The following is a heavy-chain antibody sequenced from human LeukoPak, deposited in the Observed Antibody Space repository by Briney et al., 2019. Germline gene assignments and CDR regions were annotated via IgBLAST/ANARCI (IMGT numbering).Heavy chain of an antibody. CDR1: GFTFTNHW. CDR3: AEGTTA. D-gene: IGHD2/OR15-2a*01. J-gene: IGHJ5*02. Sequence: GGSLRLSCAASGFTFTNHWMSWVRQAPGKGLEWVSNINQDGSEKFYVDSVKGRFTISRDNAKNSLYLQMNSLRAEDTAVYYCAEGTTAWGQGTLVTVSS. CDR2: INQDGSEK. V-gene: IGHV3-7*01.